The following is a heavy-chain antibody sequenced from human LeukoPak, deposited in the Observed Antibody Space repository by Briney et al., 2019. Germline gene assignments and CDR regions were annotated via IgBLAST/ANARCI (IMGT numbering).Heavy chain of an antibody. D-gene: IGHD3-3*01. CDR2: ITSSNNYI. CDR3: ARDENYDFWSGDYYYYMDV. Sequence: PGGSLRLSCAGSGFTFSSYSMNWVRQAPGKGLEWVSSITSSNNYIYYAGSMKGRFTISRDNAKNSLYLQMNSLRAEDTAVYYCARDENYDFWSGDYYYYMDVWGKGTTVTVSS. V-gene: IGHV3-21*01. CDR1: GFTFSSYS. J-gene: IGHJ6*03.